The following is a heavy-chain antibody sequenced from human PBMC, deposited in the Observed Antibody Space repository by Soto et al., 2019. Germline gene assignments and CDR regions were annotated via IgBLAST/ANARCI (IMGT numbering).Heavy chain of an antibody. J-gene: IGHJ4*02. CDR3: ARGAVPAAIYVY. Sequence: SSETLSLTCTVSGGSISSYYWSWIRQPPGKGLEWIGYIYYSGSTNYNPSLKSRVTISVDTSKNQFSLKLSSVTAADTAVYYCARGAVPAAIYVYWGQGTLVTVSS. D-gene: IGHD2-2*01. CDR1: GGSISSYY. V-gene: IGHV4-59*08. CDR2: IYYSGST.